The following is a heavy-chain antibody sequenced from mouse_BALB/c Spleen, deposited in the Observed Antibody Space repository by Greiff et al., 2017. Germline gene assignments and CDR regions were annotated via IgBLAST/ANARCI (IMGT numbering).Heavy chain of an antibody. V-gene: IGHV3-1*02. Sequence: EVKLMESGPDLVKPSQSLSLTCTVTGYSITSGYSWHWIRQFPGNKLEWMGYIHYSGSTNYNPSLKSRISITRDTSKNQFFLQLNSVTTEDTATYDCASSPGTNFDVWGAGTTVTVAS. CDR1: GYSITSGYS. CDR3: ASSPGTNFDV. J-gene: IGHJ1*01. CDR2: IHYSGST. D-gene: IGHD4-1*01.